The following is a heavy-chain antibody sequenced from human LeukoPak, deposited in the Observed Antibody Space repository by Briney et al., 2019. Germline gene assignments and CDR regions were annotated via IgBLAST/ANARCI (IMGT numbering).Heavy chain of an antibody. CDR2: IWYDGSNK. J-gene: IGHJ4*02. V-gene: IGHV3-33*01. CDR3: ARFSRRGYSGYDPID. CDR1: GFTFSSYG. D-gene: IGHD5-12*01. Sequence: GRSLRLSCAASGFTFSSYGMHWVRQAPGKGLEWVAVIWYDGSNKYYADSVKGRFTISRDNSKNTLYLQMNSLRAEDTAVYYCARFSRRGYSGYDPIDWGQGTLVTVSS.